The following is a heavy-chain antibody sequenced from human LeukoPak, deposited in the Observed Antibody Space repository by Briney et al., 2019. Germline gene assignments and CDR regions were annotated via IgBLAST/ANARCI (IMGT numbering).Heavy chain of an antibody. J-gene: IGHJ4*02. CDR1: GGSISSYY. CDR2: IYYSGST. Sequence: PSETLSLTCTVSGGSISSYYWSWIRQPPGKGLEWIGYIYYSGSTNYNPSLKSRVTISVDTSKNQFSPKLSSVTAADTAVYYCARARMGEYFDYWGQGTLVTVSS. D-gene: IGHD3-16*01. V-gene: IGHV4-59*01. CDR3: ARARMGEYFDY.